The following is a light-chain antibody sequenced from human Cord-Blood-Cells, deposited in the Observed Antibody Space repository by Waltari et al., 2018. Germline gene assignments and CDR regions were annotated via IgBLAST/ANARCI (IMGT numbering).Light chain of an antibody. CDR2: GAS. CDR1: QSVSSN. V-gene: IGKV3D-15*01. Sequence: EIVMTQSPATLSVSPGERATLSCRASQSVSSNLAWYQQKPGQAPRLLTYGASTRATGIPARFSGSGSGTELTLTISSLQSEDFAVYYCQQYNNWPQLTFGGGTKVEIK. CDR3: QQYNNWPQLT. J-gene: IGKJ4*01.